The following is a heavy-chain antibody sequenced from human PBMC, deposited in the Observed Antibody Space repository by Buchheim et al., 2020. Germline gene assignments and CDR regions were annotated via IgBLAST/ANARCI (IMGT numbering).Heavy chain of an antibody. CDR3: ARECSGGDCHLVFYGMDV. D-gene: IGHD2-21*02. CDR2: INPIFGTS. Sequence: QVRLVQSGAEVKRPGSSVKVSCKASGGTFTNYGISWVRQAPGQGLEWMGGINPIFGTSDYAQKFQDRVTITADESTSTAYMEMSSLRSADTAVYYCARECSGGDCHLVFYGMDVWGQGTT. V-gene: IGHV1-69*12. CDR1: GGTFTNYG. J-gene: IGHJ6*02.